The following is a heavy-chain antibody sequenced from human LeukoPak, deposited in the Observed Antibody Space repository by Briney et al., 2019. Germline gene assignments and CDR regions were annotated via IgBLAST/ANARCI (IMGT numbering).Heavy chain of an antibody. D-gene: IGHD1-7*01. CDR2: IIPIFGTA. Sequence: GASVKVSCKASGGTFSSYAISWVRQAPGQGLEWMGGIIPIFGTANYAQKFQGRVTITTDESTSTAYMELSSLRSEDTAVYYCARAPGSITGTPVYNWFDPRGQGTLVTVSS. J-gene: IGHJ5*02. CDR3: ARAPGSITGTPVYNWFDP. CDR1: GGTFSSYA. V-gene: IGHV1-69*05.